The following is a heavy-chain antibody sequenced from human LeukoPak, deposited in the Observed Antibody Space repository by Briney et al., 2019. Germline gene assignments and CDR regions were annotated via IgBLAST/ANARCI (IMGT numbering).Heavy chain of an antibody. CDR1: GYTFTSYD. J-gene: IGHJ6*03. CDR2: MSPNSGNT. D-gene: IGHD6-13*01. CDR3: ARGIVSSSWYPLSVYYYMDV. V-gene: IGHV1-8*01. Sequence: PGASVKVSCKASGYTFTSYDINWVRQATGQGLEWMGWMSPNSGNTGYAQKFQGRVTMTRNTSISTAYMELSSLRSEDTAVYYCARGIVSSSWYPLSVYYYMDVWGKGTTVTISS.